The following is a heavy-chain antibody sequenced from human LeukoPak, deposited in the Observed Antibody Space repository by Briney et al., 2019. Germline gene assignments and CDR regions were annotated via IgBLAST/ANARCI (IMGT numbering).Heavy chain of an antibody. CDR2: IKSKTDGGTI. V-gene: IGHV3-15*01. J-gene: IGHJ4*02. Sequence: PGGSLRLSCAASGFTFSNAWMSWVRQAPGKGLEWVGRIKSKTDGGTIDYAAPVKGRFTISRDDSKNTLYLQMNSLKTEDTAVYYCTTGLLAAAGTVVDYWGQGTLVTVSS. D-gene: IGHD6-13*01. CDR3: TTGLLAAAGTVVDY. CDR1: GFTFSNAW.